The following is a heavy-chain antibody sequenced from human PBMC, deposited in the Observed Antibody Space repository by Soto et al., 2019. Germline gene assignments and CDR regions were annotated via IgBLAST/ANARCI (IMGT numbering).Heavy chain of an antibody. Sequence: EVQLLESGGGLVQPGGSLRLSCAASGFTFSSYAMSWVRQAPGKGLEWVSAISGSGGSTYYADSVKGRFTISRDNSKNTLYLQMNRLRAEDTAVYYCAKDRARDYGGKLGDYWGQGTLVTVSS. CDR3: AKDRARDYGGKLGDY. D-gene: IGHD4-17*01. V-gene: IGHV3-23*01. CDR2: ISGSGGST. J-gene: IGHJ4*02. CDR1: GFTFSSYA.